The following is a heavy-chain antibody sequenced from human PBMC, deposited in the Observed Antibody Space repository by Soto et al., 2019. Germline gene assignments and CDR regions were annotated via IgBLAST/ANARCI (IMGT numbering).Heavy chain of an antibody. V-gene: IGHV3-33*01. Sequence: QVQLVESGGGVVQPGRSLRLSCAASGFTFSSYGMHWVRQAPGKGLEWVAVIWYDGSNKYYADSVKGRFTISRDNSKNALYLQMNSLRAEDTAVYYCARDHATAMGFDYWGQGTLVTVSS. J-gene: IGHJ4*02. CDR2: IWYDGSNK. CDR3: ARDHATAMGFDY. CDR1: GFTFSSYG. D-gene: IGHD5-18*01.